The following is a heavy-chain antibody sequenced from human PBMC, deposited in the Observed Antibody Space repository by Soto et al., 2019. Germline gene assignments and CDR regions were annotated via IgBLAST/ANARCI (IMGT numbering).Heavy chain of an antibody. CDR2: MNPNSGNT. J-gene: IGHJ4*02. V-gene: IGHV1-8*01. D-gene: IGHD3-22*01. CDR1: GYTFTSYD. CDR3: ARQSSYYYDSSGYTYFDY. Sequence: GASVKVSCKASGYTFTSYDINWVRQATGQGLEWMGWMNPNSGNTGYAQKFQGRVTMTRNTSISTAYMELSSLRSEDTAVYYCARQSSYYYDSSGYTYFDYWGQGTLVTVSS.